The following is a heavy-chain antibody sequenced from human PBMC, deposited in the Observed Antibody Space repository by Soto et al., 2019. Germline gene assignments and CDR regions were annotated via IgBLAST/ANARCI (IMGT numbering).Heavy chain of an antibody. J-gene: IGHJ4*02. D-gene: IGHD6-13*01. V-gene: IGHV4-59*01. CDR3: ARGRPQMSLSRIAAHHYDY. CDR1: GGSISSYY. Sequence: SETLSLTCTVSGGSISSYYWSWIRQPPGKGLEWIGYIYYSGSTNYNPSLKSRVTISVDTSKNQFSLKLSSVTAADTAVYYCARGRPQMSLSRIAAHHYDYWGQGTLVTVSS. CDR2: IYYSGST.